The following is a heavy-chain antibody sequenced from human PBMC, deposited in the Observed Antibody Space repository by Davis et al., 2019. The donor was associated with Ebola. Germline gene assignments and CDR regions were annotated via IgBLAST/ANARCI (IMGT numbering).Heavy chain of an antibody. CDR3: ARESLGLDS. D-gene: IGHD7-27*01. CDR2: ISYDGSEK. Sequence: PGGSLRLSCAASGFTFSTYAIHWVRQAPGKGLEWVALISYDGSEKYYGDSVKGRFTISRDNSKNTLSLQMNSLSTEDTAMYYCARESLGLDSWGQGTLVTVSS. CDR1: GFTFSTYA. V-gene: IGHV3-30-3*01. J-gene: IGHJ4*02.